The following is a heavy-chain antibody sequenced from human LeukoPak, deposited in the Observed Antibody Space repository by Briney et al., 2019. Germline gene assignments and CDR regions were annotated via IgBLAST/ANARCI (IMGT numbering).Heavy chain of an antibody. V-gene: IGHV3-23*01. CDR2: ISGSGTST. D-gene: IGHD3-3*01. Sequence: PGGSLRFSCAASGFTFSSYAMSWVRQAPGKGLEWVSSISGSGTSTYYADSVKGRFTISRDNSKHTLYLQMNSLRADDTAVYYCAKDRSHDFWSGYYQAIDAFDIWGQGTMVTVSS. J-gene: IGHJ3*02. CDR1: GFTFSSYA. CDR3: AKDRSHDFWSGYYQAIDAFDI.